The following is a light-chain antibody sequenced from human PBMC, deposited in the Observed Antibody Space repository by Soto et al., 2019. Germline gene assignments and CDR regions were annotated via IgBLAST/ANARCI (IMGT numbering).Light chain of an antibody. CDR3: QQRSNFPI. CDR1: QSVSSY. Sequence: EIVLTQSPATLSLSPGERATLSCRASQSVSSYLAWYQQKPGQAPRLLIYDASNRATGIPARFSGSGSGTDSTLTISSLEPDDFAVYYCQQRSNFPIFGPGTKVDIK. CDR2: DAS. J-gene: IGKJ3*01. V-gene: IGKV3-11*01.